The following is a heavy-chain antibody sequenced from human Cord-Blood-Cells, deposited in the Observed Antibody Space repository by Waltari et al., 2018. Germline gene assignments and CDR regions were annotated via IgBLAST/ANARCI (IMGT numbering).Heavy chain of an antibody. V-gene: IGHV4-34*01. J-gene: IGHJ4*02. Sequence: QVQLQQWGAGLLKPSETLCLTCAVYGGSFSGYYWSWIRQPPGKGLEWIGEINHSGSTNYNPSLKSRVTISVDTSKNQFSLKLSSVTAADTAVYYCAREPHSSPFDYWGQGTLVTVSS. D-gene: IGHD6-13*01. CDR3: AREPHSSPFDY. CDR2: INHSGST. CDR1: GGSFSGYY.